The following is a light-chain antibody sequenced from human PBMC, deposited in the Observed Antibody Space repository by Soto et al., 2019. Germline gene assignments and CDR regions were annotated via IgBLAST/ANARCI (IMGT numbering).Light chain of an antibody. V-gene: IGKV1-6*01. CDR3: LQDYKYPRT. CDR2: AAS. J-gene: IGKJ1*01. Sequence: AIQMTQSPSSLSASVGDRVTITCRASQGIRNDLGWYQDKPGKAPKLLIYAASNLQGGVPSRFSGSGSGTDFTLTITSLQPESFATYDGLQDYKYPRTFGQGTKVEIK. CDR1: QGIRND.